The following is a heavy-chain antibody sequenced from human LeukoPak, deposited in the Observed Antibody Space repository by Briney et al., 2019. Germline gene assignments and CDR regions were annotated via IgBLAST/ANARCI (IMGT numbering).Heavy chain of an antibody. CDR2: ISNSGGST. CDR3: AKGKDRYYYDSGRDAFDI. CDR1: GFTFSSYV. Sequence: PGGSLRLSCAASGFTFSSYVMSWVRQAPGKGLEWFSSISNSGGSTYYADSVKGRFTISRDNSKNTLYLQMNSLRAEDTAVYYCAKGKDRYYYDSGRDAFDIWGQGTMVTVSS. J-gene: IGHJ3*02. D-gene: IGHD3-22*01. V-gene: IGHV3-23*01.